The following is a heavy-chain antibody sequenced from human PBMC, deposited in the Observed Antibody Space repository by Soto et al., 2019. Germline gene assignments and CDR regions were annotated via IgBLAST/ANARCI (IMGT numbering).Heavy chain of an antibody. V-gene: IGHV3-23*01. CDR1: GGTFSSYA. Sequence: GGSLRLSCAASGGTFSSYAMSWVRQAPGKGLEWVSAVSKSGLDTNYADFVKGRFTISRDNSKNSLYLQMNSLRVEDTALYYCAKDISFRRLDAFDIWGQGTMVTVSS. CDR3: AKDISFRRLDAFDI. J-gene: IGHJ3*02. D-gene: IGHD1-20*01. CDR2: VSKSGLDT.